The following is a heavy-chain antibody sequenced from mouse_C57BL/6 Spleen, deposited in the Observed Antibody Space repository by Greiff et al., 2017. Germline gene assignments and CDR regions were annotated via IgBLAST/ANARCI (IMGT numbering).Heavy chain of an antibody. CDR1: GFNIKDYD. CDR2: IDPEDGET. J-gene: IGHJ4*01. CDR3: ASALDSFHCAMDY. Sequence: VQLQQSGAELVKPGASVTLSCTASGFNIKDYDMHWVKQRTEQGLEWIGRIDPEDGETKYAPNFQGKATITADTSSNTAYLALSSLTSEDTAVYYCASALDSFHCAMDYWGQGTSVTVSS. D-gene: IGHD2-12*01. V-gene: IGHV14-2*01.